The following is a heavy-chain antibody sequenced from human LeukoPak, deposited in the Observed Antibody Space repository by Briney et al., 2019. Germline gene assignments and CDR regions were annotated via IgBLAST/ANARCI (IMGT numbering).Heavy chain of an antibody. CDR1: GFTFKTHA. Sequence: GGSLRLSCAATGFTFKTHAMSWVRQAPGKGLEWVSRIDDSGVIRSYADSVKGRFTISRDNSKMTLTLQMNSLRAEDTAVYYCAREHCSGGSCYSLHYYYGMDVWGQGTTVTVSS. V-gene: IGHV3-23*01. D-gene: IGHD2-15*01. CDR3: AREHCSGGSCYSLHYYYGMDV. J-gene: IGHJ6*02. CDR2: IDDSGVIR.